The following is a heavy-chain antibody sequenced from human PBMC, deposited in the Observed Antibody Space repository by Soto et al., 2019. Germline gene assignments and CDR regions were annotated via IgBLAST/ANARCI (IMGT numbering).Heavy chain of an antibody. J-gene: IGHJ4*02. CDR2: VSGSGGGT. CDR1: GFTFNTYG. Sequence: VGSLRLSCAASGFTFNTYGMTWVRQAPGKGLEWVSTVSGSGGGTYYADSVKGRFTISRVNSKNTMYLQMSNLRAEDTAVYFCARIGPYCGGDCYPDFDFWGLGTPVTVSS. D-gene: IGHD2-21*02. CDR3: ARIGPYCGGDCYPDFDF. V-gene: IGHV3-23*01.